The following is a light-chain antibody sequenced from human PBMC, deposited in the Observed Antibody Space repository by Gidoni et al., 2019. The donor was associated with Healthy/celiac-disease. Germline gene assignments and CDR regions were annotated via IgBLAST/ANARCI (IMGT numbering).Light chain of an antibody. V-gene: IGKV2-28*01. Sequence: VTPGEPASISCRSSQSLLHSNGYNYLDWYLQKPGQSPQLLIYLGSNRASGVPDRFSGSGSGTDFTLTISSVEAEDVGVYYCMQALQTPSTFGQGTKVEIK. J-gene: IGKJ1*01. CDR1: QSLLHSNGYNY. CDR3: MQALQTPST. CDR2: LGS.